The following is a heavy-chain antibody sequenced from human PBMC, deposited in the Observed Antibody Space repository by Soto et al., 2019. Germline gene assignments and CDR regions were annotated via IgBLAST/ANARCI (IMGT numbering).Heavy chain of an antibody. Sequence: QITLKESGPTLVKPTENLTLTCTFSGFSLSTSGVGVGWIRQPPGKALEWLALIYWDDDKRYSPSLKSRLTITKDTSKNQVVLTMTNMDPVDTATYYCTHRRGYDIFDYWGQGTLVTVSS. CDR2: IYWDDDK. V-gene: IGHV2-5*02. J-gene: IGHJ4*02. D-gene: IGHD3-9*01. CDR3: THRRGYDIFDY. CDR1: GFSLSTSGVG.